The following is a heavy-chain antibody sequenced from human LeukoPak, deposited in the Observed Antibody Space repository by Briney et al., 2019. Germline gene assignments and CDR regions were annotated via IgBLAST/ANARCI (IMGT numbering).Heavy chain of an antibody. D-gene: IGHD3-10*01. CDR1: DGSFSGYY. CDR3: AKSNGYGLVDI. J-gene: IGHJ3*02. Sequence: SETLSLTCAVYDGSFSGYYCSWIRQPPGKGLEWIGEINHSGSTNYNPSLKSRVTISVDTSRNQFSLKLNSVTAADTAVYYCAKSNGYGLVDIWGQGTMVTVSS. CDR2: INHSGST. V-gene: IGHV4-34*01.